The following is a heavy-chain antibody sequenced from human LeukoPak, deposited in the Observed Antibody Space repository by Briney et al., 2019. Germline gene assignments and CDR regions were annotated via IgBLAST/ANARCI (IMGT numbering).Heavy chain of an antibody. CDR2: IYHSGST. CDR1: GGSISSSNW. CDR3: ARVGQLGGLQH. D-gene: IGHD6-6*01. J-gene: IGHJ1*01. Sequence: PSGTLSLTCAVSGGSISSSNWWSWVRQPPGQGLEWIGEIYHSGSTNYNPSLKSRVTISVDKSENQFSLKLSSVTAADTAVYYCARVGQLGGLQHWGQGTLVTVSS. V-gene: IGHV4-4*02.